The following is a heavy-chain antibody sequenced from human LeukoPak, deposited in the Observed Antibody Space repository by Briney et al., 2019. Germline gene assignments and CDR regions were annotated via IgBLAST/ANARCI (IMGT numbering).Heavy chain of an antibody. V-gene: IGHV4-34*01. CDR1: GGSFSGYY. D-gene: IGHD2-15*01. CDR2: INHSGST. CDR3: ARVLKLGYCSGGSCYGRYYYYYYMDV. Sequence: PSETLSLTCAVYGGSFSGYYWSSIRQPPGKGLEWIGEINHSGSTNYNPSLKSRVTISVDTSKNQFSLKLSSVTAADTAVYYCARVLKLGYCSGGSCYGRYYYYYYMDVWGKGTTVTVSS. J-gene: IGHJ6*03.